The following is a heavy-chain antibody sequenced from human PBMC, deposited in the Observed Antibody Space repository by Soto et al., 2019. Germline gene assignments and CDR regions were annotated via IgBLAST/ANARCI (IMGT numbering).Heavy chain of an antibody. CDR2: ISSSSSYT. CDR1: GFTFSDYY. V-gene: IGHV3-11*05. Sequence: GGSLRLSCAASGFTFSDYYMSWIRQAPGKGLEWVSYISSSSSYTNYADSVKGRFTISRDNAKNSLYLQMNSLRAEDTAVYYCARVHYDYVWGSPGNFDYWGQGTLVTVSS. CDR3: ARVHYDYVWGSPGNFDY. J-gene: IGHJ4*02. D-gene: IGHD3-16*01.